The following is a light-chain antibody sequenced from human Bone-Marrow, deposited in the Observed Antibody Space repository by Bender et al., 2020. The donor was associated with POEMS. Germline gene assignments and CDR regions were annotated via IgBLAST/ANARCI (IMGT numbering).Light chain of an antibody. CDR1: SSDGGSYRF. CDR2: EGN. J-gene: IGLJ2*01. Sequence: QSALTQPDSVSGSPGQSITISCTGASSDGGSYRFVSWYQQHPCKAPKLLIYEGNKRPSGVSNRFSGSKSGNTPSLTISGLQAEDEADYYCCSYAGISTLFGGGTRLTVL. CDR3: CSYAGISTL. V-gene: IGLV2-23*01.